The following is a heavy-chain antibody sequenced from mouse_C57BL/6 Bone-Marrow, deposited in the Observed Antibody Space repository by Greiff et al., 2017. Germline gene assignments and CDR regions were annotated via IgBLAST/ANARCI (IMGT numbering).Heavy chain of an antibody. Sequence: VQLQQSGAELVRPGASVTLSCTASGFNIKDDYMHWVKQRPEQGLEWIGWIDPENGDTEYASKFQGKATITADTSSNTAYLQLSSLTSEDTAVYYCTVDLWAHKYYFDYWGQGTTLTVSS. V-gene: IGHV14-4*01. CDR2: IDPENGDT. CDR3: TVDLWAHKYYFDY. D-gene: IGHD6-1*01. CDR1: GFNIKDDY. J-gene: IGHJ2*01.